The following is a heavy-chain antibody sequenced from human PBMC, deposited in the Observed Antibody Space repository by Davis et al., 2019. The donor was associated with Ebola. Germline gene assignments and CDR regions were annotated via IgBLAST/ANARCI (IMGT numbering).Heavy chain of an antibody. V-gene: IGHV3-21*01. CDR1: GFTFSSYS. CDR3: ARDRYCSGGSCYLDY. Sequence: GGSLRLSCAASGFTFSSYSMNWVRQAPGKGLEWVSSISSSSSYIYYADSVKGRFTFSRDNAENSLYLQMNSLRAEDTAVYYCARDRYCSGGSCYLDYWGQGTLVTVSS. J-gene: IGHJ4*02. CDR2: ISSSSSYI. D-gene: IGHD2-15*01.